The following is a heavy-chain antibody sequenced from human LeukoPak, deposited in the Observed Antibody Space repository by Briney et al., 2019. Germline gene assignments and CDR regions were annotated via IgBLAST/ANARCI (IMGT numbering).Heavy chain of an antibody. D-gene: IGHD3-16*01. CDR1: AYSIRSPNY. V-gene: IGHV4-38-2*02. CDR2: IYYSGST. CDR3: ARGSYGYIDH. Sequence: SETLSLTCTVSAYSIRSPNYWGWIRQPPGKGLEWIGNIYYSGSTYYNPSLKSRVTISGDMSKNHFSLRLNSLTAADTAVYYCARGSYGYIDHWGQGLLVTVSS. J-gene: IGHJ4*02.